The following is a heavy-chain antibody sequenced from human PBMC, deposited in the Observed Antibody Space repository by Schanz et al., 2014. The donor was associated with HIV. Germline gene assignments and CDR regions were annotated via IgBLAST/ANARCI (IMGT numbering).Heavy chain of an antibody. Sequence: QEQLVESGGGVVQPGRSLRLSCVASGFNFNSYGMHWVRQAPGKGLEWVAVISYDGTKKHYADSVKGRFTISRDNAKNSLYLQMNSLRAEDTAVYYCARERYCTNGVCRVYGISVWGQGATVTVSS. CDR3: ARERYCTNGVCRVYGISV. J-gene: IGHJ6*02. CDR1: GFNFNSYG. D-gene: IGHD2-8*01. V-gene: IGHV3-30*03. CDR2: ISYDGTKK.